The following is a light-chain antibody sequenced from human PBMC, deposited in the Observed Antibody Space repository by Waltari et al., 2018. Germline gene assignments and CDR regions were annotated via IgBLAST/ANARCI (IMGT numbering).Light chain of an antibody. V-gene: IGKV3-20*01. CDR2: GAS. Sequence: EIVLTQSPGTLSLSPGERATRSCRASQSVSSSYLAWYQQKPGQAPRLLIYGASSRATGIPDRFNGSGSGTDFTLTISRLEPEDFAVYYCQQYGSSLYTFGQGTKLEIK. J-gene: IGKJ2*01. CDR1: QSVSSSY. CDR3: QQYGSSLYT.